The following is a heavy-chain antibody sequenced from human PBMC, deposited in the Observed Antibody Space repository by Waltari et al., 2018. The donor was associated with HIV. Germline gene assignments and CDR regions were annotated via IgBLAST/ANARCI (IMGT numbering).Heavy chain of an antibody. D-gene: IGHD3-16*01. CDR3: ARTLAQGWGLDY. Sequence: EVQLVESGGGLVQPGGSLRLSCAASGFTFSSYDMRWVRQATGKGLEWVSAIGTAGDTYYPGSVKGRFTISRENAKNSLYLQMNSLRAEDTAVYYCARTLAQGWGLDYWGQGTLVTVSS. V-gene: IGHV3-13*01. CDR1: GFTFSSYD. J-gene: IGHJ4*02. CDR2: IGTAGDT.